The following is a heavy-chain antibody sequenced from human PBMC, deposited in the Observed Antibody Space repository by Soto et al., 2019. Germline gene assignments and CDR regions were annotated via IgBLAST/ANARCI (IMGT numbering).Heavy chain of an antibody. Sequence: EVQLVESGGGLVQPGGSLRLSCAASGFTVSSNYMSWVRQAPGKGLEWVSVIYSGGSTYYADSVKGRFTISRDNSKNTLYLQMNSLRAEDTAVYYCARDAYGDNWFDPCGQGTLVTVSS. J-gene: IGHJ5*02. CDR1: GFTVSSNY. D-gene: IGHD3-16*01. CDR2: IYSGGST. V-gene: IGHV3-66*01. CDR3: ARDAYGDNWFDP.